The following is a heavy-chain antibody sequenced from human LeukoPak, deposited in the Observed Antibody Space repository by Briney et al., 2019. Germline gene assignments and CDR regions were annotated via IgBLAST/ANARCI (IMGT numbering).Heavy chain of an antibody. CDR3: ARESTVTTFWFDP. V-gene: IGHV3-23*01. D-gene: IGHD4-17*01. CDR1: GFTFSTYA. J-gene: IGHJ5*02. CDR2: ISDSGTT. Sequence: PGGSLRLSCAASGFTFSTYAMSWVRQAPGKGLEWVSGISDSGTTYYADSVKGRFTISRDNAKNSLYLQMNSLRAEDTALYYCARESTVTTFWFDPWGQGTLVTVSS.